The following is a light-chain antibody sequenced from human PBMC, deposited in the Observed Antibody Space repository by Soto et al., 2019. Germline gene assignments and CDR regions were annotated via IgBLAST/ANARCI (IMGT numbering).Light chain of an antibody. CDR1: QSVLYSSDNRNY. Sequence: DIVMTQSPDSLAVSLGERATINCKSGQSVLYSSDNRNYLAWFQQKPGQPPKALIYWASTRQSGVPDRFSGSGSGTDFTLTISSLQAEDVAVYYCQQYYSSPLTFGGGTKVEIK. V-gene: IGKV4-1*01. J-gene: IGKJ4*01. CDR3: QQYYSSPLT. CDR2: WAS.